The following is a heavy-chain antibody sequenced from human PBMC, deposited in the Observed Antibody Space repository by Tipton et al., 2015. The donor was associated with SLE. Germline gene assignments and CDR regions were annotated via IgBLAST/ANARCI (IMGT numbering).Heavy chain of an antibody. V-gene: IGHV3-30-3*01. CDR1: GFTFSSYA. J-gene: IGHJ6*03. D-gene: IGHD3-10*01. CDR3: ARVGVRGVIVTGDYYYMDV. CDR2: ISYDGSNK. Sequence: SLRLSCAASGFTFSSYAMHWVRQAPGKGLEWVAVISYDGSNKYYADSVKGRFTISRDNSKNTLYLQMNSLRAEDTAVYYCARVGVRGVIVTGDYYYMDVWGKGTTVTVSS.